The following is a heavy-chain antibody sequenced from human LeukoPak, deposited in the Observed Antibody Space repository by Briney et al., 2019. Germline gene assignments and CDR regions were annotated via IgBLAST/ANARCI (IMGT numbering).Heavy chain of an antibody. D-gene: IGHD3-9*01. CDR2: ISYDGSNK. V-gene: IGHV3-30-3*01. J-gene: IGHJ4*02. Sequence: PGGSLRLSCAASGFTFSSYAMHWVRQAPGKGLKWVAVISYDGSNKYYADSVKGRFTISRDNSKNTLYLQMNSLRAEDTAVYYCAKDPNYPPGYLDYWGQGTLVTVSS. CDR3: AKDPNYPPGYLDY. CDR1: GFTFSSYA.